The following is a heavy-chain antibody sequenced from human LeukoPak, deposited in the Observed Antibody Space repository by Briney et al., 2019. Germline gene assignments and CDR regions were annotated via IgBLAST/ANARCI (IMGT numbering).Heavy chain of an antibody. V-gene: IGHV4-38-2*01. CDR2: IYHSGST. CDR1: GYSISSGYY. Sequence: PSETLSLTCAVSGYSISSGYYWGWIRQPPGKGREWSGSIYHSGSTYYNPSLKSRVTISVDTSKTQFSLKLSSVTAADTAVYYCARGRGYSYGLYYFDYWGQGTLVTVSS. CDR3: ARGRGYSYGLYYFDY. J-gene: IGHJ4*02. D-gene: IGHD5-18*01.